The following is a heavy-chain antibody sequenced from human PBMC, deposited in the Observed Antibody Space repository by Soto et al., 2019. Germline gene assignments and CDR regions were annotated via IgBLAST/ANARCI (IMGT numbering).Heavy chain of an antibody. CDR2: IYWDDDK. V-gene: IGHV2-5*02. CDR1: AFSLSTGGVG. Sequence: QFTLKASGPTLVKPTQTLTLTCTFSAFSLSTGGVGVGWIRQPPGKALEWLALIYWDDDKRYSPSLRSSLTSTKDTSNNQVVLTLTNMDPDDPATYFCTQSRCGGDGLQPYTSYNYYVIHVRGQGTTITVSS. J-gene: IGHJ6*02. D-gene: IGHD2-21*02. CDR3: TQSRCGGDGLQPYTSYNYYVIHV.